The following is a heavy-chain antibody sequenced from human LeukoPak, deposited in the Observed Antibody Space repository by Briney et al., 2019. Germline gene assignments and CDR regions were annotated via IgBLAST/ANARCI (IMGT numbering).Heavy chain of an antibody. D-gene: IGHD1-26*01. CDR1: GFIFSNYW. V-gene: IGHV3-7*03. J-gene: IGHJ3*02. CDR3: AKERGSYFPDAFDI. Sequence: GGSLRLSCEGSGFIFSNYWMSWVRQAPGKGLEWVANIQQHGSETYYGDSVKGRFTISRDNSKNTLYLQMNSLRAEDTAVYYCAKERGSYFPDAFDIWGQGTMVTVSS. CDR2: IQQHGSET.